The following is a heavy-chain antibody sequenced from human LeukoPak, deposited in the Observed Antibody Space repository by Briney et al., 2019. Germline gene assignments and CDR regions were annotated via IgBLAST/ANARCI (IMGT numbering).Heavy chain of an antibody. CDR1: GFTFSSYG. J-gene: IGHJ4*02. Sequence: PGGSLRLSCAASGFTFSSYGMHWVRQAPGKGLEWVAFIRYDGSNKYYADSVKGRFTISRDNSKNTLYLQMNSLRAEDTAVYYCAKGLTFLRYFDWPLFDYWGQGTLVTVSS. CDR2: IRYDGSNK. D-gene: IGHD3-9*01. V-gene: IGHV3-30*02. CDR3: AKGLTFLRYFDWPLFDY.